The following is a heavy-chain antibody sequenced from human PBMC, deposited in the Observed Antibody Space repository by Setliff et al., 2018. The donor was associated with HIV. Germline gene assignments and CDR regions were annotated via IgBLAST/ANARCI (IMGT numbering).Heavy chain of an antibody. J-gene: IGHJ3*01. CDR1: GYPFSNFG. D-gene: IGHD6-13*01. CDR2: INVYNGDT. CDR3: ARGLPADGYAFDL. Sequence: ASVKVSCKASGYPFSNFGVSWVRQAPGQGLEWMAWINVYNGDTKFAQRFQDRLTMTTDTSTTTAYMDLRSLRSDDTAVYYCARGLPADGYAFDLWGQGTMVTVS. V-gene: IGHV1-18*01.